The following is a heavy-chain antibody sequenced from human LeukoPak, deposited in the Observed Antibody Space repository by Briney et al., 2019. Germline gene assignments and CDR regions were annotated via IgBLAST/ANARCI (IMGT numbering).Heavy chain of an antibody. D-gene: IGHD3-9*01. V-gene: IGHV1-18*01. CDR3: ARSPDILTGEKFDY. Sequence: GASVKVSCKASGYTFTSYGISWVRQAPGQGLEWIGWISAYNGNTNYAQKLQGRVTMTTDTSTSTAYMELRSLRSDDTAVYYCARSPDILTGEKFDYWGQGTLVTVSS. J-gene: IGHJ4*02. CDR2: ISAYNGNT. CDR1: GYTFTSYG.